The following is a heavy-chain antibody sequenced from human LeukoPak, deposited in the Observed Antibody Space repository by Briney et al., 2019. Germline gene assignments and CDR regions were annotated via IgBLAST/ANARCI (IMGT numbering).Heavy chain of an antibody. Sequence: SETLSLTFTVSGGSISSYYWSWIRQPPGKGLEWIGYIYYSGSTNYNPSLKSRVTISVDTSKNQFSLKLSSVTAADTAVYYCASIVVVPAAIVFDPWGQGTLVTVSS. V-gene: IGHV4-59*01. CDR2: IYYSGST. D-gene: IGHD2-2*01. CDR1: GGSISSYY. J-gene: IGHJ5*02. CDR3: ASIVVVPAAIVFDP.